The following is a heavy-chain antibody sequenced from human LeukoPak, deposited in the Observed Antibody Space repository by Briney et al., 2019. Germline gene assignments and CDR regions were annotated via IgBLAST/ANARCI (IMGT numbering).Heavy chain of an antibody. CDR3: ARDRGSGSYSVY. V-gene: IGHV3-48*03. CDR2: ISSSGSTI. CDR1: AFTFSSYE. J-gene: IGHJ4*02. D-gene: IGHD3-10*01. Sequence: GGSLRLSCAASAFTFSSYEMNWVRQAPGKGLEWVSYISSSGSTIYYADSVKGRFTISRDNAKNSLYLQMNSLRAEDTAVYYCARDRGSGSYSVYWGQGTLVTVSS.